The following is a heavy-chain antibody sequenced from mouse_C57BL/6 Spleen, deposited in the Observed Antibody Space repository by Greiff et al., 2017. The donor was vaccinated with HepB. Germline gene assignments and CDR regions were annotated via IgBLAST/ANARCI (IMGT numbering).Heavy chain of an antibody. CDR2: ISDGGSYT. CDR3: ARLMMGDAMDY. CDR1: GFTFSSYA. V-gene: IGHV5-4*03. J-gene: IGHJ4*01. Sequence: EVMLVESGGGLVKPGGSLKLSCAASGFTFSSYAMSWVRQTPEKRLEWVATISDGGSYTYYPDNVKGRFTISRDNAKNNLYLQMSHLKSEDTAMYYCARLMMGDAMDYWGQGTSVTVSS. D-gene: IGHD2-3*01.